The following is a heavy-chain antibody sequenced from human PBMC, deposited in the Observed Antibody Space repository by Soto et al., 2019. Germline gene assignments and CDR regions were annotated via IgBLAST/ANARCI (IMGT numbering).Heavy chain of an antibody. V-gene: IGHV1-2*02. CDR1: GYTFTGYY. D-gene: IGHD5-18*01. CDR3: ARDESGYSYGYVSY. Sequence: ASVKVSCKASGYTFTGYYMHWVRQAPGQGLEWMGWINPNSGGTNYAQKFQGRVTMTRDTSISTAYMELSRLRSDDTAVYYCARDESGYSYGYVSYWGQGTMVTVSS. J-gene: IGHJ4*02. CDR2: INPNSGGT.